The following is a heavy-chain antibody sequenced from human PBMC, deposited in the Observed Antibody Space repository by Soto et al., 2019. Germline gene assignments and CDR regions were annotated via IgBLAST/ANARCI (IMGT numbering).Heavy chain of an antibody. CDR3: ARGVTGTTIYYYYYMDV. V-gene: IGHV3-66*01. J-gene: IGHJ6*03. Sequence: PGGSLRLSCAASGFTVSSNYMSWVRQAPGKGLEWVSVIYSGGSTYYADSVKGRFTISRDNSKNTLYLQMNSLRAEDTAVYYCARGVTGTTIYYYYYMDVWGKGTTVTVSS. CDR2: IYSGGST. CDR1: GFTVSSNY. D-gene: IGHD1-20*01.